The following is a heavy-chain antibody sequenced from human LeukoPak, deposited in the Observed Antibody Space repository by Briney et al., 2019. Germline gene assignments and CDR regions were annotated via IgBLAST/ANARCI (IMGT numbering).Heavy chain of an antibody. CDR3: ARESGGWYMRYFDY. CDR2: IRSSSYI. J-gene: IGHJ4*02. D-gene: IGHD6-19*01. Sequence: PGGSLRLSCAASGFTLSSYSMNWVRQAPGKGLEWVSSIRSSSYIYYADSVKGRFTISRGNAKNSLYLQMNSLRAEDTAVYYCARESGGWYMRYFDYWGQETLVTVSS. V-gene: IGHV3-21*01. CDR1: GFTLSSYS.